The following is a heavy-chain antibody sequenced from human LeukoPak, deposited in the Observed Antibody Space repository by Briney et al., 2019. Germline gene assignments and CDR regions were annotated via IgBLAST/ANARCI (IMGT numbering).Heavy chain of an antibody. V-gene: IGHV1-2*02. CDR3: ARGGNIGGGDSRFDP. CDR2: INPNSGDT. J-gene: IGHJ5*02. Sequence: ASVKVSCKASGYTFTGYYLHWVRQAPGQGLEWMGWINPNSGDTNYAQKFQGRVTMTRDTSISTACMELSRLTSDDTAVYYCARGGNIGGGDSRFDPWGQGTLVTVSS. CDR1: GYTFTGYY. D-gene: IGHD2-21*01.